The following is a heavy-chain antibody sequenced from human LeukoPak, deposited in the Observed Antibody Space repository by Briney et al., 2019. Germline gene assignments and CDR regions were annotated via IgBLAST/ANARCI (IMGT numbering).Heavy chain of an antibody. CDR1: GSTFTGYY. CDR3: TREPNYWLSIDF. Sequence: GASVKLSCKASGSTFTGYYMHWVRQAPGQGLEWKGWINLNSGGTNYAQKFQGRVTMTRDTSISTAYMELSRLRAYDTAVDCCTREPNYWLSIDFWGQGTLVTVSS. V-gene: IGHV1-2*02. J-gene: IGHJ4*01. CDR2: INLNSGGT. D-gene: IGHD3-9*01.